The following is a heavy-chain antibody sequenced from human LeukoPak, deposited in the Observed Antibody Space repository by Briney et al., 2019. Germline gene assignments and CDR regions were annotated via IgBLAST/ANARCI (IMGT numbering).Heavy chain of an antibody. CDR1: GFTFDDYG. CDR3: AKDMASSRGNLDY. Sequence: PGGSLRLSCAASGFTFDDYGMSWVRQVPGKGLEWVSGINWNGGSTGYADSVKGRFTISRDNAKNSLYLQMNSLRAEDTALYYCAKDMASSRGNLDYWGQGTLVTVSS. J-gene: IGHJ4*02. CDR2: INWNGGST. D-gene: IGHD6-13*01. V-gene: IGHV3-20*04.